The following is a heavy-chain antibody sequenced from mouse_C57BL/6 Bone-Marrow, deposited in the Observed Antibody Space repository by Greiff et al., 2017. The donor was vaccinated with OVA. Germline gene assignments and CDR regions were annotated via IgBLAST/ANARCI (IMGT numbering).Heavy chain of an antibody. J-gene: IGHJ4*01. CDR2: INPSSGYT. D-gene: IGHD1-1*01. V-gene: IGHV1-4*01. CDR1: GYTFTSYT. CDR3: ARGDLGGSSPYAMDY. Sequence: QVQLQQSGAELARPGASVKMSCKASGYTFTSYTMHWVKQRPGQGLEWIGYINPSSGYTKYNQKFKDKATLTADKSSSTAYMQLSSLTSEDSAVYYCARGDLGGSSPYAMDYWGQGTSVTVSS.